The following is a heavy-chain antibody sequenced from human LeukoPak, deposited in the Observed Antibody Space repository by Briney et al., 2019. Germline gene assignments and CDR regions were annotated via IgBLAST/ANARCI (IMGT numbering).Heavy chain of an antibody. CDR1: GFPFSSYW. D-gene: IGHD2-15*01. V-gene: IGHV3-7*03. Sequence: PGGSLRLSCVASGFPFSSYWMTWVRQAPGKGLEWVANIKQDGSKKSYVDSVKGRFTISRDNAKNSLYLQMSNLRAEDTAVYFCARGGGWDVWGQGATVTVSS. CDR3: ARGGGWDV. CDR2: IKQDGSKK. J-gene: IGHJ6*02.